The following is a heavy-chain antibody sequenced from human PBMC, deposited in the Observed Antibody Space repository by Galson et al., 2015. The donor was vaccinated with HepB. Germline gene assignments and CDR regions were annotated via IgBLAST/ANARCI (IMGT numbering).Heavy chain of an antibody. D-gene: IGHD2-2*01. V-gene: IGHV1-2*06. CDR2: INPNSGGT. J-gene: IGHJ6*03. CDR3: ARIYCSSTSCYGRGDYYYYMDV. Sequence: SVKVSCKASGYTFTGYYMHWVRQAPGQGLEWMGRINPNSGGTNYAQKFQGRVTMTRDTSISTAYMELSRLRSDDTAVYYCARIYCSSTSCYGRGDYYYYMDVWGKGTTVTVSS. CDR1: GYTFTGYY.